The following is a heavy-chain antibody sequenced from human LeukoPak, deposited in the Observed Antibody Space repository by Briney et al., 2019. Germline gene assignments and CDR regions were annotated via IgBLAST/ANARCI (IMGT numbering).Heavy chain of an antibody. Sequence: SETLSLTCTVSGGSISSYYWSWIRQPPGKGLEWIGYIYYSGSTNYNPSLKSRVTISVDTSKNQFSLKLSSVTAADTAVYYCARAYDFWSGYHFTYDYWGQGTLVTVSS. CDR2: IYYSGST. V-gene: IGHV4-59*01. J-gene: IGHJ4*02. D-gene: IGHD3-3*01. CDR3: ARAYDFWSGYHFTYDY. CDR1: GGSISSYY.